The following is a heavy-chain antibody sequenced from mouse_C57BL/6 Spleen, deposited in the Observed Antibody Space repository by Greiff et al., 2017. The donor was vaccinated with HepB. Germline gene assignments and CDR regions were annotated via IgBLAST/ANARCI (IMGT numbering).Heavy chain of an antibody. V-gene: IGHV5-4*01. CDR1: GFTFSSYA. CDR3: ARDKGDGYDGRFAY. Sequence: EVQVVESGGGLVKPGGSLKLSCAASGFTFSSYAMSWVRQTPEKRLEWVATISDGGSYTYYPDNVKGRFTISRDNAKNNLYLQMSHLKSEDTAMYYCARDKGDGYDGRFAYWGQGTLVTVSA. D-gene: IGHD2-2*01. CDR2: ISDGGSYT. J-gene: IGHJ3*01.